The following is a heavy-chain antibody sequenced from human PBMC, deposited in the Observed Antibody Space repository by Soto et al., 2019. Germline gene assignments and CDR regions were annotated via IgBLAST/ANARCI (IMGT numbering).Heavy chain of an antibody. V-gene: IGHV4-59*08. CDR1: GGSISTYY. CDR3: ARRYSSRFDY. D-gene: IGHD6-13*01. CDR2: IYYSGST. J-gene: IGHJ4*02. Sequence: SETMSLTCAVHGGSISTYYWSWIRQPPGKGLEWIGYIYYSGSTNYNPSLKSRVTISVDTSKNQFSLKLSSVTAADTAVYYCARRYSSRFDYWGQGTLVTVSS.